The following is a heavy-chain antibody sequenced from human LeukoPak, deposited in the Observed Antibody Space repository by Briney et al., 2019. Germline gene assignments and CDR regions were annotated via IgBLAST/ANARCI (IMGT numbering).Heavy chain of an antibody. V-gene: IGHV4-59*08. Sequence: PSETLSLTCTASGGSISSYYWSWIRQPPGKGLEWIGYIYYSGSTNYNPSLKSRVTISVDTSKNQFSLKLSSVTAADTAVYYCARQFSGSYYAPHCWFDPWGQGTLVTVSS. CDR1: GGSISSYY. CDR3: ARQFSGSYYAPHCWFDP. CDR2: IYYSGST. J-gene: IGHJ5*02. D-gene: IGHD1-26*01.